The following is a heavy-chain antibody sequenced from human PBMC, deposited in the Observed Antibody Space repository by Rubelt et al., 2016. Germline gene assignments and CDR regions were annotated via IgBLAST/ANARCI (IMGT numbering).Heavy chain of an antibody. D-gene: IGHD2-15*01. CDR1: GGSFSGYY. V-gene: IGHV4-34*02. Sequence: QVQLQQWGAGLLKPSETLSLTCAVYGGSFSGYYWSWIRPPPGKGLEWIGEINHSGTTHYNPSPKSRITMSVNTSKKQFSLKRRYVTAAGTAVYYCATPMYCSGGRCYLGFDYWGQRTLVTVSS. J-gene: IGHJ4*02. CDR3: ATPMYCSGGRCYLGFDY. CDR2: INHSGTT.